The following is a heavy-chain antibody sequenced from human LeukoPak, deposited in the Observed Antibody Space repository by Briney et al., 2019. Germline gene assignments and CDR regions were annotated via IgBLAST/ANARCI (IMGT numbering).Heavy chain of an antibody. Sequence: SETLSLTCAVSGGSISSSNWWSWVRQPPGKGLEWIGSIYYSGSTYYNPSLKSRVTISVDTSKNQFSLKLSSVTAADTAVYYCAADHFYGSGSYIWFDPWGQGTLVTVSS. D-gene: IGHD3-10*01. CDR2: IYYSGST. CDR3: AADHFYGSGSYIWFDP. CDR1: GGSISSSNW. V-gene: IGHV4-4*02. J-gene: IGHJ5*02.